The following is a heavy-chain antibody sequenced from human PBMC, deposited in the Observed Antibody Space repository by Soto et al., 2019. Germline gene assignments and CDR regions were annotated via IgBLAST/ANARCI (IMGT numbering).Heavy chain of an antibody. CDR3: AKDLYLGYCSSTSCYSNWFDP. D-gene: IGHD2-2*01. J-gene: IGHJ5*02. CDR2: ISGSGGST. Sequence: QPGGSLRLSCAASGFTFSSYAMSWVRQAPGKGLEWVSAISGSGGSTYYADSVKGRFTISRDNSKNTLYLQMNSLRAEDTAVYYCAKDLYLGYCSSTSCYSNWFDPWGQGTLVTVSS. CDR1: GFTFSSYA. V-gene: IGHV3-23*01.